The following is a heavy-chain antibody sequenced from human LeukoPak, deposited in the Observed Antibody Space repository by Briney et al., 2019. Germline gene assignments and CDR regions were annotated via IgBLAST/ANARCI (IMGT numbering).Heavy chain of an antibody. V-gene: IGHV3-23*01. CDR3: AELGITMIGGV. J-gene: IGHJ6*04. D-gene: IGHD3-10*02. CDR1: GFTFNSYA. CDR2: ISGSGDKT. Sequence: GGSLRLSCAASGFTFNSYAMSWVRQAPGKGLEWVSSISGSGDKTYYADSVKGRLTISRDNSKNTLYLQMNSLRAEDTAVYYCAELGITMIGGVWGKGTTVTISS.